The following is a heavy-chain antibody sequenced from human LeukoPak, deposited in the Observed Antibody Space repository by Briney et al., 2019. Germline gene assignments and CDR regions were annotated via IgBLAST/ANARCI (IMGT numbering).Heavy chain of an antibody. J-gene: IGHJ4*02. V-gene: IGHV3-21*01. CDR2: ISSSSSYI. D-gene: IGHD3-22*01. CDR3: ARDRTQSFYDSSGYYFQVSDY. Sequence: GGSLRLSCAASGFTFSSYSMNWVRQAPGKGLEWVSSISSSSSYIYYADSVKGRFTISRDNAKNSLYLQMNSLRAEDTAVYYCARDRTQSFYDSSGYYFQVSDYWGQGTLVTVSS. CDR1: GFTFSSYS.